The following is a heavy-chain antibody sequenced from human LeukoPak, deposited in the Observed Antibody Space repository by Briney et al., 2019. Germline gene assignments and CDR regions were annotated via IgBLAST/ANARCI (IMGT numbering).Heavy chain of an antibody. CDR1: GYSFTNHN. CDR2: ITPSGVGR. Sequence: ASVKVSCKTSGYSFTNHNTYWVRQAPGQGLEWMGVITPSGVGRIYAQKFQGRVTMTRDTSTTTVYMELSSLGSEDTAVYYCARDSGRFSADFWGQGTLVTVSS. D-gene: IGHD1-26*01. CDR3: ARDSGRFSADF. V-gene: IGHV1-46*01. J-gene: IGHJ4*02.